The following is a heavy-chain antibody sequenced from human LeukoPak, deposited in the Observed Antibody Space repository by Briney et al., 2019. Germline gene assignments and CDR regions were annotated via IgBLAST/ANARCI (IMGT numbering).Heavy chain of an antibody. CDR2: VYYTGST. D-gene: IGHD3-10*01. CDR3: ARHSGSGSLSRPFDP. CDR1: GPSVTSGGFY. J-gene: IGHJ5*02. V-gene: IGHV4-39*01. Sequence: SETLSLTCSVSGPSVTSGGFYWGWLRQPPGNGPEWIATVYYTGSTYYNPSLKSRVTISIDTSKNQFSLRLTSVTATDTAIYHCARHSGSGSLSRPFDPWGQGTLVTVSS.